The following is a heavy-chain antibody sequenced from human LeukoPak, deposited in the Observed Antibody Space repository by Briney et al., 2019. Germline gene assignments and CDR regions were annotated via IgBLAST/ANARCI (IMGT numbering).Heavy chain of an antibody. V-gene: IGHV3-33*06. CDR1: GFTFSSYG. Sequence: PGRSQRLSCAASGFTFSSYGMHWVRQAPGKGLEWVAVIWYDGSNKYYADSVKGRFTISRDNSKNTLYLQMNSLRAEDTAVYYCAKAIGGDYGYFDLWGRGTLVTVPS. D-gene: IGHD4-17*01. J-gene: IGHJ2*01. CDR2: IWYDGSNK. CDR3: AKAIGGDYGYFDL.